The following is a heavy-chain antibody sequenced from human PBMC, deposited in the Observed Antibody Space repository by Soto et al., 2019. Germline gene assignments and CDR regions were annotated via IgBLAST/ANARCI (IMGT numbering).Heavy chain of an antibody. CDR3: ARDQRSNYYDSSGYYYFSGAFDI. V-gene: IGHV6-1*01. J-gene: IGHJ3*02. Sequence: SQTLSLTCAISGDSVSSNSAAWNWIRQSPSRGLEWLERTYYRSKWYNDYAVSVKSRITINPDTSKNQFSLQLNSVTPEDTAVYYCARDQRSNYYDSSGYYYFSGAFDIWGQGTMVTVSS. CDR1: GDSVSSNSAA. D-gene: IGHD3-22*01. CDR2: TYYRSKWYN.